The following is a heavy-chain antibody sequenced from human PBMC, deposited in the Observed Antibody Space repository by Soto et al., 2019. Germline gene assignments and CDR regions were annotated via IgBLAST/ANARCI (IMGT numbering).Heavy chain of an antibody. D-gene: IGHD3-3*01. CDR1: GYTFTSYG. CDR2: ISAYNGNT. V-gene: IGHV1-18*01. Sequence: ASVKVSCKASGYTFTSYGISWVRQAPGQGLEWMGWISAYNGNTNYAQKLQGRVTMTTYTSTSTAYMELRSLRSDDTAVYYCARDQNYDFWSGHWHYMDVWGKGTTVTVSS. CDR3: ARDQNYDFWSGHWHYMDV. J-gene: IGHJ6*03.